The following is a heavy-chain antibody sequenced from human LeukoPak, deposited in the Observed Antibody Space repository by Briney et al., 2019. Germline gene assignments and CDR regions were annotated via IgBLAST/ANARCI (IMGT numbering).Heavy chain of an antibody. J-gene: IGHJ4*02. V-gene: IGHV3-21*01. CDR3: ARGGSSWYYFDY. CDR1: GFTFSSYE. Sequence: GGSLRLSCAASGFTFSSYEMNWVRQAPGKGLEWVSFISSSSSYIYYADSVKGRFTISRDNARNSLFLQMNSLRAEDTAVYYCARGGSSWYYFDYWGQGTLVTVSS. CDR2: ISSSSSYI. D-gene: IGHD6-13*01.